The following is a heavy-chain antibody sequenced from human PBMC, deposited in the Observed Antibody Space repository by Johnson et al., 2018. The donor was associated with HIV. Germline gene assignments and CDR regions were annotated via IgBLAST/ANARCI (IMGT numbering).Heavy chain of an antibody. CDR2: IGTAGDT. D-gene: IGHD2-8*02. CDR3: ARDNEDIVLVGAFDI. V-gene: IGHV3-13*01. CDR1: GFTFSSYG. J-gene: IGHJ3*02. Sequence: VQLVESGGGVVQPGRSLRLSCAASGFTFSSYGMHWVRQATGKGLEWVSTIGTAGDTYYPGSVKGRFTVSREDAKNSLYLQMNSLRAEDTAVYYCARDNEDIVLVGAFDIWGQGTMVTVSS.